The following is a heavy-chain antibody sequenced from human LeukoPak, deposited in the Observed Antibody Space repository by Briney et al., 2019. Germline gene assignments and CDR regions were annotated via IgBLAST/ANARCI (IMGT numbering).Heavy chain of an antibody. Sequence: GGSLRLSCAASGFTFSSYAMHWVRQAPGKGLEWVAVISYDGSNKYYADSVKGRFTISRDNSKNTLYLQMNSLRAEDTAVYYCARDAEWELPADYWGQGTLVTVSS. J-gene: IGHJ4*02. V-gene: IGHV3-30-3*01. CDR2: ISYDGSNK. D-gene: IGHD1-26*01. CDR1: GFTFSSYA. CDR3: ARDAEWELPADY.